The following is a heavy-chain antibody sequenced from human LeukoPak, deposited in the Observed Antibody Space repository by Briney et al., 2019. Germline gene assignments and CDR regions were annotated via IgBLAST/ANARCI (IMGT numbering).Heavy chain of an antibody. CDR1: GFTFSSYA. CDR3: AKVPYYYGSGSEGDYFDY. D-gene: IGHD3-10*01. J-gene: IGHJ4*02. V-gene: IGHV3-23*01. CDR2: ISGSGGST. Sequence: GGSLRLSCAASGFTFSSYAMSWVRQAPGKGLEWVSAISGSGGSTYYADSVKGRFTISRDNSKNTLYLQMNSLRAEDTAVYYCAKVPYYYGSGSEGDYFDYWGQGTLVTVSS.